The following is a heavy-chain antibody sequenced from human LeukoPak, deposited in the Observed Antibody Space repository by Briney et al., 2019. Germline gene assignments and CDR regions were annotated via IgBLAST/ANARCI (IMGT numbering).Heavy chain of an antibody. J-gene: IGHJ4*02. CDR1: GYTFTSYD. D-gene: IGHD1-1*01. V-gene: IGHV1-8*01. CDR3: ARDFTDNDWNYDY. Sequence: ASVKVSCKASGYTFTSYDINWVRQATGQGLEWMGWMNPNSGNTGYAQKFQGRVTMTRNTSISTAYMELSSLRSEDTAVYYCARDFTDNDWNYDYWGQGTLVTVSS. CDR2: MNPNSGNT.